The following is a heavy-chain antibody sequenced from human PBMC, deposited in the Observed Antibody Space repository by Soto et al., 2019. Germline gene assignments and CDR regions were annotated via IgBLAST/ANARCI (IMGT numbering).Heavy chain of an antibody. J-gene: IGHJ5*02. CDR2: INAGNGNT. CDR3: ARGGRPIGGDYVRGWFDP. CDR1: GYTFTSYA. V-gene: IGHV1-3*01. D-gene: IGHD4-17*01. Sequence: QVQLVQSGAEVKKPGASVKVSCKASGYTFTSYAMHWVRQAPGQRLAWMGGINAGNGNTKYSQKFQGRVTITRDTSASKAYMELSSLRSEDTAVCYCARGGRPIGGDYVRGWFDPWGQGSLVTVSS.